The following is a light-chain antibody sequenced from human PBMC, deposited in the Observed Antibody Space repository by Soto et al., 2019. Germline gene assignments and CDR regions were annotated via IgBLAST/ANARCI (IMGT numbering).Light chain of an antibody. CDR1: QGISNY. Sequence: DIQMTQSPSSLSASVGDRVTITCRASQGISNYLAWYQQKPGKVPKLLIYAASTLQSGVPSRFSGSGSGIDFTLSISSLQPEDVTTYYCQKYNIPRTFGQGAKVEIK. J-gene: IGKJ1*01. CDR3: QKYNIPRT. CDR2: AAS. V-gene: IGKV1-27*01.